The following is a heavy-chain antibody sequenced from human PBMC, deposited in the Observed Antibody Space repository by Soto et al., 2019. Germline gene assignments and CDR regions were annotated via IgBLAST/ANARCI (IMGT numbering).Heavy chain of an antibody. CDR1: GFTFTDHA. Sequence: GGSLRLSCAVSGFTFTDHAMTWVRQAPGKGLEWVSTTSNNGDRTFYADSVKGRFTVSTDRTNNTLYLQMNSLRADDTAVYFCARPPLYSSGGYFDSWGQGTLVTVSS. D-gene: IGHD6-19*01. J-gene: IGHJ4*02. CDR3: ARPPLYSSGGYFDS. CDR2: TSNNGDRT. V-gene: IGHV3-23*01.